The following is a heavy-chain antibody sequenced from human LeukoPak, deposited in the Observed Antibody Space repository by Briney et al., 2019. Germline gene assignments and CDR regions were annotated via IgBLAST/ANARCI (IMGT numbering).Heavy chain of an antibody. CDR3: ARVGIGYSYGRGWVDY. Sequence: PGGSLRLSCAASGFTFSSYWMSWVRQAPGKGLEWVANIKQDGSEKYYVDSVKGRFTISRDNAKNSLYLQMNSLRAEDTAVYYCARVGIGYSYGRGWVDYWGQGTLVTVSS. J-gene: IGHJ4*02. V-gene: IGHV3-7*01. CDR2: IKQDGSEK. D-gene: IGHD5-18*01. CDR1: GFTFSSYW.